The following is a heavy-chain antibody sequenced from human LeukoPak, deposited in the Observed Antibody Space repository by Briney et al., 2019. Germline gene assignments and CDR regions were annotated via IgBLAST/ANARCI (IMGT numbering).Heavy chain of an antibody. V-gene: IGHV3-7*01. CDR3: ARGDRGFDY. CDR1: GFTFSASW. J-gene: IGHJ4*02. Sequence: GGSLRLSCAASGFTFSASWMTWVRQAPGKGLELVTNINQDGSEKYYVDSVKGRFTISRDNARNALYLQMNSLRTEDTAVYYCARGDRGFDYWGQGTLVTVSS. CDR2: INQDGSEK.